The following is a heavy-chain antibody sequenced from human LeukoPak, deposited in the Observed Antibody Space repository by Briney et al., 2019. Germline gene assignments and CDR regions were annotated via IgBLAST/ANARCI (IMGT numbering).Heavy chain of an antibody. Sequence: GGALRLSCAASGFTFSSYDMTWVRQAPGKGLEWVSAISGSGGSTYYADSVKGRFTISRDNSKNTLYLQMNSLRAEDTAVYYCTHGSMYQLDYWGQGTLVTVSS. D-gene: IGHD2-2*01. V-gene: IGHV3-23*01. J-gene: IGHJ4*02. CDR2: ISGSGGST. CDR3: THGSMYQLDY. CDR1: GFTFSSYD.